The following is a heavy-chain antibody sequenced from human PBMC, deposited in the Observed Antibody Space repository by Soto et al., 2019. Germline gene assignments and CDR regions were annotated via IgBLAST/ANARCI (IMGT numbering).Heavy chain of an antibody. CDR3: AKDITKAAGTDYYFDQ. V-gene: IGHV3-23*01. Sequence: GGSLRLSCAASGFSFSDYAMSWVRQAPGKGLEWVSAISYSGSGGRTFYADSVKGRFTISRDNSRNTLHLQMNSLRAEDTAVYYCAKDITKAAGTDYYFDQWGQGTPVTVSS. J-gene: IGHJ4*02. CDR2: ISYSGSGGRT. CDR1: GFSFSDYA. D-gene: IGHD6-13*01.